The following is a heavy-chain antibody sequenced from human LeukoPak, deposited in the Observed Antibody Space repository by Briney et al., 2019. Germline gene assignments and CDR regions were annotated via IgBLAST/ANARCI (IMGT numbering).Heavy chain of an antibody. Sequence: GASVKVSCKASGYTFTGYYMHWVRQAPGQGLEWMGWINPNSGATNYAQKFQGRVTMTRDTSSSTAYMDLSRLTSDDTAVYYCARDRSCTSSYYDYWGQGTLVTVSS. CDR3: ARDRSCTSSYYDY. D-gene: IGHD2-2*01. CDR1: GYTFTGYY. V-gene: IGHV1-2*02. J-gene: IGHJ4*02. CDR2: INPNSGAT.